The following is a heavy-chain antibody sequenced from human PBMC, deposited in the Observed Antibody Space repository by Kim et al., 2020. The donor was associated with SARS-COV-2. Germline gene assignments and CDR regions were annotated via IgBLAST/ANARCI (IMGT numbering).Heavy chain of an antibody. V-gene: IGHV3-30-3*01. CDR1: GFTFSSYA. CDR3: ARENVADY. Sequence: LSLTCAASGFTFSSYAMHWVRQAPGKGLEWVAVISYDGSNKYYADSVKGRFTISRDNSKNTLYLQMNSLRAEDTAVYYCARENVADYWGQGTLVTVSS. J-gene: IGHJ4*02. D-gene: IGHD3-10*02. CDR2: ISYDGSNK.